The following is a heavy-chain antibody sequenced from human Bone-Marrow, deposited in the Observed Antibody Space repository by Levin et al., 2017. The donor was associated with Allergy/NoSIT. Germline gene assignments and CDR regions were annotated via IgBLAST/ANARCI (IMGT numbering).Heavy chain of an antibody. CDR1: GFTFSKYP. Sequence: SCTASGFTFSKYPIHWVRQAPGKGLEWVAVISYDGSRDFYAGSVKGRFTISRDNSKDSVNLQMNSLRPEDTAIYYCARDLRGGGFTIFHGMDVWGQGTAVTVSS. J-gene: IGHJ6*02. D-gene: IGHD3-3*01. CDR3: ARDLRGGGFTIFHGMDV. V-gene: IGHV3-30-3*01. CDR2: ISYDGSRD.